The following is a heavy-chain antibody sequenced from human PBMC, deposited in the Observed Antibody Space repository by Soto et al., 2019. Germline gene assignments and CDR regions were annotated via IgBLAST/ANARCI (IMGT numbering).Heavy chain of an antibody. CDR2: ISAYNGNT. V-gene: IGHV1-18*01. D-gene: IGHD6-19*01. CDR1: GYTFTSYG. Sequence: QVQLVQSGAEVKKPGASVKVSCKASGYTFTSYGISWVRQAPGQGLEWMGWISAYNGNTNYAQKLQDRVTLTADTATRTAYMELRSLRSDDTAVYYCARAPRIAVAGSWFDPWGQGTLVTVFS. J-gene: IGHJ5*02. CDR3: ARAPRIAVAGSWFDP.